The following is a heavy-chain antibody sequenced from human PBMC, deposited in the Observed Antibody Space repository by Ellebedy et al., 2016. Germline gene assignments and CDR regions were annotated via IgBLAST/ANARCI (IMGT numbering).Heavy chain of an antibody. D-gene: IGHD5-18*01. CDR2: INHSGST. CDR3: AGGPTWIQLGY. J-gene: IGHJ4*02. V-gene: IGHV4-34*09. CDR1: GGSFSGYY. Sequence: SETLSLTXAVYGGSFSGYYWSWIRQPPGKGLEWIGEINHSGSTNYNPSLKSRVTISVDTSKNQFSLKLSSVTAADTAVYYCAGGPTWIQLGYWGQGTLVTVSS.